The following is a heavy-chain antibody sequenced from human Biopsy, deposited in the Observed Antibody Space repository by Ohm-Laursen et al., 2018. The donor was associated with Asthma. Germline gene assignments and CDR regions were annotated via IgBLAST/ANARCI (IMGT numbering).Heavy chain of an antibody. V-gene: IGHV3-7*01. CDR3: ARDFSRAIMIGGGREHYFDF. CDR2: IKHDGTEK. D-gene: IGHD3-16*01. Sequence: GSLRLSCAASGFTFGDYWMSWVRQVPGKGLEWVANIKHDGTEKNHADSVKGRFTISRDNSKNTLHLQMNSLSPEDTAVYYCARDFSRAIMIGGGREHYFDFWGQGTLVTVSS. CDR1: GFTFGDYW. J-gene: IGHJ4*02.